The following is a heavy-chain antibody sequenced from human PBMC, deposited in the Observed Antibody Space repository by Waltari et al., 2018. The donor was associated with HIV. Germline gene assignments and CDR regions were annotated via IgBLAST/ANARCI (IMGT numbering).Heavy chain of an antibody. J-gene: IGHJ4*02. CDR1: GFTFSSSW. D-gene: IGHD6-13*01. V-gene: IGHV3-7*01. CDR3: ARRQQLTD. Sequence: QPGGSLRLSCAASGFTFSSSWMTWVRQAPGKGLEWVANIKEDGSEIHYVDSVKGRFTISRDNAKNSLYLQMNSLRAEDTAVYYCARRQQLTDWGQGTLVTVSS. CDR2: IKEDGSEI.